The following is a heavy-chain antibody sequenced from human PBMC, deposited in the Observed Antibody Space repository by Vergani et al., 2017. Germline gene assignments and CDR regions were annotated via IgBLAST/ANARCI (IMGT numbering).Heavy chain of an antibody. CDR1: GFTFSSYA. V-gene: IGHV3-30-3*01. D-gene: IGHD4-23*01. Sequence: QVQLVESGGGVVQPGRSLRLSCAASGFTFSSYAMHWVRQAPGKGLEWVAVISYDGSNKYYADSVKGRFTISRDNAKNSLYLQMNSLRAEDTAVYYCASKKPTVDFDYWGQGTLVTVSS. J-gene: IGHJ4*02. CDR3: ASKKPTVDFDY. CDR2: ISYDGSNK.